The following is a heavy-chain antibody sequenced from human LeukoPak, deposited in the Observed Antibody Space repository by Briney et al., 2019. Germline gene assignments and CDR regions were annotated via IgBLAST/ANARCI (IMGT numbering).Heavy chain of an antibody. J-gene: IGHJ6*02. CDR3: ARANSAVFYYYGMDV. CDR1: GGSFSGYY. D-gene: IGHD2/OR15-2a*01. Sequence: SETLSLTCAVYGGSFSGYYWSWIRQPPGKGLEWIGEINHSGSTNYNPSLKSRVTISVDTSKNQFSLKLSSVTAADTAVYYCARANSAVFYYYGMDVWGQGTTVTVSS. CDR2: INHSGST. V-gene: IGHV4-34*01.